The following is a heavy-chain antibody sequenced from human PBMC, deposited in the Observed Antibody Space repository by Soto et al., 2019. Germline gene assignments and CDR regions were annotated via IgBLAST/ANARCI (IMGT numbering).Heavy chain of an antibody. CDR3: ATFYSGT. D-gene: IGHD1-26*01. J-gene: IGHJ4*02. Sequence: QVQLVQSGAEVKKPGSSVRVSCKASGDTLNSQTFSWVRQAPGQGLEWMGRIIPLLDIANYAQKFQGRLTLSADTSTTTAHMELSSLSSEDTATYYCATFYSGTWGQGTLVTVSA. V-gene: IGHV1-69*02. CDR1: GDTLNSQT. CDR2: IIPLLDIA.